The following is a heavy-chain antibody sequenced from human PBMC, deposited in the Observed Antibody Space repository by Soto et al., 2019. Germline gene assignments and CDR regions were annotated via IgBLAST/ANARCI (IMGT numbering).Heavy chain of an antibody. D-gene: IGHD6-19*01. V-gene: IGHV3-9*01. Sequence: PGGSLRLSCAASGFTFDDYAMHWVRQAPGKGLEWVSGISWNSGSIGYADSVKGRFTVSRDNAKNSLYLQMNSLRAEDTALYYCAKDSRRSSGWYRGFYFDYWGQGTLVTVSS. J-gene: IGHJ4*02. CDR1: GFTFDDYA. CDR2: ISWNSGSI. CDR3: AKDSRRSSGWYRGFYFDY.